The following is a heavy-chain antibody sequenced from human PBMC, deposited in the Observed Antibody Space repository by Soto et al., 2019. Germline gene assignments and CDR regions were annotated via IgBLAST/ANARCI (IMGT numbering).Heavy chain of an antibody. V-gene: IGHV3-33*01. Sequence: GGPLRLSCAASGFTFSSYGMHWVRQAPGKGLEWVAVIWYDGSNKYYADSVKGRFTISRDNARNSLDLQMNNLRAEDTAVYHCARGHCSRTSCYTGGYYYYPMDVWGQGTTVTV. J-gene: IGHJ6*02. CDR3: ARGHCSRTSCYTGGYYYYPMDV. D-gene: IGHD2-2*01. CDR1: GFTFSSYG. CDR2: IWYDGSNK.